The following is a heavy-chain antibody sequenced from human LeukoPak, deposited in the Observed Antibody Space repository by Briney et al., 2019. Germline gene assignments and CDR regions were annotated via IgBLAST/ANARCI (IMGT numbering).Heavy chain of an antibody. D-gene: IGHD2-2*01. CDR2: ISSSSSYT. CDR3: ARKALGGSSDHDAFDI. CDR1: GFTFSSYS. V-gene: IGHV3-21*01. J-gene: IGHJ3*02. Sequence: GGSLRLSCAASGFTFSSYSMNWVRQAPGKGLEWVAFISSSSSYTYYSDSVKGRFTISRENAKTSLDLQMNSLRAEDTAVYFCARKALGGSSDHDAFDIWGQGAMATVSS.